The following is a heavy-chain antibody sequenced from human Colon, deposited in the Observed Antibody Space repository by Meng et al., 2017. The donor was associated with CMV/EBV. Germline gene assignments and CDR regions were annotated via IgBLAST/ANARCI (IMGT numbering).Heavy chain of an antibody. J-gene: IGHJ4*02. CDR1: SIRTDISY. V-gene: IGHV4-39*01. CDR3: ARRGYDVLTGSYFFDY. D-gene: IGHD3-9*01. Sequence: SIRTDISYWGWIRQPPGKGLEWIWTIYYTGITYYTPSLKSRVTVSVDTSKNQFSLRLTSVTAADTAVYYCARRGYDVLTGSYFFDYWGQGTLVTVSS. CDR2: IYYTGIT.